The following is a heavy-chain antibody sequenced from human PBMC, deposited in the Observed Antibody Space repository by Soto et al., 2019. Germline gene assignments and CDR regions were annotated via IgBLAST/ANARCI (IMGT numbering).Heavy chain of an antibody. CDR1: GFTFTNYY. D-gene: IGHD1-26*01. J-gene: IGHJ4*02. CDR3: ARDLEVGSYLYYFDF. Sequence: VGSLRLSCAASGFTFTNYYISWIRQAPGKGLEWVSYISANNVYTNYADSVKGRFTISRDNGKNSVYLQMNGLRAEDTAVYYCARDLEVGSYLYYFDFWGQGALVTVSS. V-gene: IGHV3-11*06. CDR2: ISANNVYT.